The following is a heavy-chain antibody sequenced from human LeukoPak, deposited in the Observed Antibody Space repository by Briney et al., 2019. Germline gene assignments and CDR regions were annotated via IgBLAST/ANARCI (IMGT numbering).Heavy chain of an antibody. D-gene: IGHD3-3*01. CDR2: ISSSGSTI. J-gene: IGHJ4*02. Sequence: GGSLRLSCAASGYTLSSYEMNWVRQALGKGLEWVSYISSSGSTIYYADSVKGRFTISRDNAKNSLYLQMNSLRAEDTAVYYCARVNTYYDFWSGYLDYWGQGTLVTVSS. CDR3: ARVNTYYDFWSGYLDY. V-gene: IGHV3-48*03. CDR1: GYTLSSYE.